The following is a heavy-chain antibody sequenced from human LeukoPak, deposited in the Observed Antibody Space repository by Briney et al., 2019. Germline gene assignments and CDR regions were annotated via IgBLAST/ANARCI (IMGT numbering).Heavy chain of an antibody. CDR1: GLTFRQHS. CDR2: TSFDDGNSK. J-gene: IGHJ4*02. V-gene: IGHV3-30*18. D-gene: IGHD1-26*01. CDR3: AKVMAERRTVTPYFDS. Sequence: GGSLRLSCAVSGLTFRQHSFHWVRQAPGKGLGWVAVTSFDDGNSKHYADSVKGRFTISRDTPEITLYLDMNSLRAEDTAVYYCAKVMAERRTVTPYFDSWGQGALVTVSS.